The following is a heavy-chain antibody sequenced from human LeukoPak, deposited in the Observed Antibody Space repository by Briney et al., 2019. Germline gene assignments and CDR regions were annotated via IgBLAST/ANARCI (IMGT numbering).Heavy chain of an antibody. CDR3: ARDYYDSSGYTE. Sequence: ASVKVSCKASGDTFTSYDINWVRQATGQGLEWMGWMNPNSGNTGYAQKFQGRVTMTRNTSISTAYMELSSLRSEDTAVYYCARDYYDSSGYTEWGQGTLVTVSS. V-gene: IGHV1-8*01. J-gene: IGHJ4*02. D-gene: IGHD3-22*01. CDR1: GDTFTSYD. CDR2: MNPNSGNT.